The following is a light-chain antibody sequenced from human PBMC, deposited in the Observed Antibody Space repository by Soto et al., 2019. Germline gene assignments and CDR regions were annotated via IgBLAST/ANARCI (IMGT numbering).Light chain of an antibody. J-gene: IGLJ1*01. CDR3: SSYTGSTTLHYV. CDR2: DVS. Sequence: QSALTQPASVSGSPGQWITISCTGTSSDVGGYNYVSWYQQHPGKAPKLLIYDVSNRPSGASNRFSGSKSGNTASLTISGLQAEDEADYYCSSYTGSTTLHYVFGTGTKVTV. CDR1: SSDVGGYNY. V-gene: IGLV2-14*01.